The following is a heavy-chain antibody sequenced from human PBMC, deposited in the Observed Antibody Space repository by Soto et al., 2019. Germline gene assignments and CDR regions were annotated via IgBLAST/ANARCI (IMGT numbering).Heavy chain of an antibody. CDR1: GGTFSSYA. V-gene: IGHV1-69*13. D-gene: IGHD5-12*01. CDR2: IIPIFGTA. J-gene: IGHJ5*02. Sequence: ASVNVSCKASGGTFSSYAISWVRQAPGQGLEWMGGIIPIFGTANYAQKFQGRVTITADESTSTAYMELSSLRSEDTAVYYCARESGYSGYDRNWFDPWGQGTLVNVS. CDR3: ARESGYSGYDRNWFDP.